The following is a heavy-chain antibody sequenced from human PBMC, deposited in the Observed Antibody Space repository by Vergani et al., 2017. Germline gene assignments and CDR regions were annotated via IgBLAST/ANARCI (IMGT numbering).Heavy chain of an antibody. D-gene: IGHD3-10*01. CDR2: ISVRYPST. CDR1: GFTFSACP. CDR3: ASTGSLWDYYYMDV. Sequence: EVQLLQSGGGVIQPGGSVRLSCAASGFTFSACPMTWVCQAPGKGLEWVSAISVRYPSTYYADSVKGRFTISRDNSMNMLYLQINSLRAEDTAVYYCASTGSLWDYYYMDVWGKGTTVTVSS. J-gene: IGHJ6*03. V-gene: IGHV3-23*01.